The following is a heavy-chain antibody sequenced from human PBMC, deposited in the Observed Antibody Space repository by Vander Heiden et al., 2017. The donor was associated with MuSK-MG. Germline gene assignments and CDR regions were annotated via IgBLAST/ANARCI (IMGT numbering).Heavy chain of an antibody. V-gene: IGHV2-26*01. D-gene: IGHD3-22*01. J-gene: IGHJ4*02. CDR1: GFSLSNARMG. Sequence: QVTLKESGPVLVKPTETLTLTCTVSGFSLSNARMGVSWIRQPPGKALEWLAHIFSNDEKSYSTSLKSRLTISKDTSKSQVVLTMTNMDPVDTATYYCARGQARIDHWGYYYDSSGYYRSDYFDYWGQGTLVTVSS. CDR3: ARGQARIDHWGYYYDSSGYYRSDYFDY. CDR2: IFSNDEK.